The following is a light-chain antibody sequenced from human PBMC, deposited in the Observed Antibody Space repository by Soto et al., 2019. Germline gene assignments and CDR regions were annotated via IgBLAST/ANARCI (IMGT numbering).Light chain of an antibody. Sequence: DIQMTQSPSSLSASVGDRVTITCRASQSISSYLNWYQQKPGKAPKLLIYAASSLQSGVPSRFSGSGSGTDFTLTTSSLQPEDFATDYCQQSYSTPITFGQGTRLESK. V-gene: IGKV1-39*01. CDR1: QSISSY. J-gene: IGKJ5*01. CDR2: AAS. CDR3: QQSYSTPIT.